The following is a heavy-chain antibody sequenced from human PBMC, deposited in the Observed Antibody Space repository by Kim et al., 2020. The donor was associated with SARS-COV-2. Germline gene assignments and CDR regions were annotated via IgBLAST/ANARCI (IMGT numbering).Heavy chain of an antibody. CDR1: GYTFTTYD. J-gene: IGHJ4*02. CDR2: INAGNGNT. V-gene: IGHV1-3*01. Sequence: ASVKVSCKASGYTFTTYDMHWVRQAPGQRLEWMGWINAGNGNTRYPQKFQGRVTITRDTSASTAYMELSSLRSEDTAVYYCARGVTYYSDYWGQGTLFTVSS. D-gene: IGHD5-18*01. CDR3: ARGVTYYSDY.